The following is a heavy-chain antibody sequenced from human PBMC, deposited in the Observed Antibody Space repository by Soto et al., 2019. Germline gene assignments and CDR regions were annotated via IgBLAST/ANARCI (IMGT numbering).Heavy chain of an antibody. CDR2: IYYSGST. CDR3: ARHQARITIFGVAPLDY. Sequence: SETLSLTCTVSGGSVSSGSYYWSWIRQPPGKGLEWIGCIYYSGSTNYNPSLNSRVTMAVDTSKNQFSLKLSSVTAADTAVYYCARHQARITIFGVAPLDYWGQGTLVTVSS. V-gene: IGHV4-61*01. J-gene: IGHJ4*02. D-gene: IGHD3-3*01. CDR1: GGSVSSGSYY.